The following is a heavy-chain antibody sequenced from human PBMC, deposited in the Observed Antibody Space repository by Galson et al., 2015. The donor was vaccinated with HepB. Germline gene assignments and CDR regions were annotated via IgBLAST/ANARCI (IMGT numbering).Heavy chain of an antibody. Sequence: SVKVSCKASGYTFTSYAMHWVRQAPGQRLEWMGWINAGNGNTKYSQKFQGRVTITRDTSASTAYMELSSLRSEDTAVYYCAREYSSGWYSGFYYYYGMDVWGQGTAVTVSS. CDR3: AREYSSGWYSGFYYYYGMDV. J-gene: IGHJ6*02. CDR2: INAGNGNT. D-gene: IGHD6-19*01. CDR1: GYTFTSYA. V-gene: IGHV1-3*01.